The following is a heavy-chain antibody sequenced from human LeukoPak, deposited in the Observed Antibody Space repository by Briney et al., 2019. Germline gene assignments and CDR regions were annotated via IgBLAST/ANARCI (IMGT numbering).Heavy chain of an antibody. Sequence: GGSLRLSCAAPGFTFDDYGMSWVRQAPGKGLEWVSGINWNGGSTGYADSVKGRFTISRDNAKNSLYLQMNSLRAEDTALYYCARTRQYDFWSGYFDYWGQGTLVTVSS. J-gene: IGHJ4*02. CDR1: GFTFDDYG. D-gene: IGHD3-3*01. V-gene: IGHV3-20*04. CDR3: ARTRQYDFWSGYFDY. CDR2: INWNGGST.